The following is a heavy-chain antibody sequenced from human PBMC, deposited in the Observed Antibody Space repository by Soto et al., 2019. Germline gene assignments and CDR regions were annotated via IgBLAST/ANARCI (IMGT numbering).Heavy chain of an antibody. CDR3: ARLDIVVVVAAYYFDY. J-gene: IGHJ4*02. CDR2: ISSSGSTI. CDR1: GFTFSDYY. D-gene: IGHD2-15*01. Sequence: QVQLVESGGGLVKSGGSLRLSCAASGFTFSDYYMSWIRQAPGKGLEWVSYISSSGSTIYYADFVKGRFTISRDNAKNSLYLQMNSLRAEDTAVYYCARLDIVVVVAAYYFDYWGQGTLVTVSS. V-gene: IGHV3-11*01.